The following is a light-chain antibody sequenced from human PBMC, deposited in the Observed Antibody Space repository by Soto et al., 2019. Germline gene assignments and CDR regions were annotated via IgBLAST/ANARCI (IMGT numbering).Light chain of an antibody. Sequence: EIVLTQSPGTLSLSPGERATLSCRASQSFSASYLAWYQQRPGQAPRLLIYGASSRATGIPDRFSGSESGTDFTLTISRLQPEDFAVYYCQHYGGATWTFGQGTKVDI. CDR3: QHYGGATWT. CDR1: QSFSASY. V-gene: IGKV3-20*01. CDR2: GAS. J-gene: IGKJ1*01.